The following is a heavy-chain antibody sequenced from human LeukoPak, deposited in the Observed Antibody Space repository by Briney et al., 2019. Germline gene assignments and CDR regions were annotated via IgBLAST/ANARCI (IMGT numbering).Heavy chain of an antibody. V-gene: IGHV4-34*01. CDR3: EKKTEYDILTGYYNERYFDY. Sequence: PSETLSLTCALYGGSFSGYYWNWIRQPPRKGLEWIGEINHSGSTNYNPSLKSRVTISVDTSKTDFSLKLSSVTSADMAVFFFEKKTEYDILTGYYNERYFDYWGQRTLVTVSS. D-gene: IGHD3-9*01. CDR2: INHSGST. CDR1: GGSFSGYY. J-gene: IGHJ4*02.